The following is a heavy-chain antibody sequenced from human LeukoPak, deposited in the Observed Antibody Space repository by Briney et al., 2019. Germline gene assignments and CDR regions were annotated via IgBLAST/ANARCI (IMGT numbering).Heavy chain of an antibody. CDR3: ARDYSNYREGFDY. J-gene: IGHJ4*02. Sequence: GGSLRLSCAASGFTFSSYSMNWVRQAPGKGLEWVSYISSSSTIYYADSVKGRFTISRDNAKNSLYLQMNSLRAEDTAVYYCARDYSNYREGFDYWGQGTLVTVSS. D-gene: IGHD4-11*01. CDR2: ISSSSTI. CDR1: GFTFSSYS. V-gene: IGHV3-48*04.